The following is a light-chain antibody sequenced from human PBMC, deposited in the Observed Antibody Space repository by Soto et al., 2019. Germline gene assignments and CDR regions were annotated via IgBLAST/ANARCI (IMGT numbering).Light chain of an antibody. CDR1: RSDLGGYDY. CDR2: DVS. V-gene: IGLV2-11*01. J-gene: IGLJ2*01. Sequence: QSALTQPRSVSVSPGQSVTISCTGTRSDLGGYDYVSWYQQHPGKAPELMLYDVSKRPSGVPDRFSGSKSGNTASLTISGLPADDEADYYCCSYAVSYTLILGGGTKVAVL. CDR3: CSYAVSYTLI.